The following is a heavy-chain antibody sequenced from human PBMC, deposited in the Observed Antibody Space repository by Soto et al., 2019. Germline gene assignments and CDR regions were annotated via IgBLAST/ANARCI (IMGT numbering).Heavy chain of an antibody. D-gene: IGHD6-6*01. V-gene: IGHV3-11*01. J-gene: IGHJ4*02. Sequence: QVQLVESGGGLVKPGGSLRLSCAASGFTFGDYYMSWIRQAPGKGLEWVSYISSSGSSTYYVDSVRGRFTISRDNAKNSLYLQMDSLGAEDTAVYYGARAAAARPAAGYWGQGTLVTVSS. CDR1: GFTFGDYY. CDR3: ARAAAARPAAGY. CDR2: ISSSGSST.